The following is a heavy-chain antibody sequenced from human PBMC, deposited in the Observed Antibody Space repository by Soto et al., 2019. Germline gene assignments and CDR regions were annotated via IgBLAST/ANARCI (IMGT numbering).Heavy chain of an antibody. V-gene: IGHV3-74*01. CDR1: GFTFRSSW. CDR2: INGDGSVI. Sequence: EVQLVESGGGLVQPGGSLRLSCAASGFTFRSSWMYWVRQTPGKGPVWVSCINGDGSVIYYADSVKGRFTISRDNARDTVYLQMNSLTTEDSAVYYCVRDIRWGQGTLVSVSS. CDR3: VRDIR. J-gene: IGHJ4*02.